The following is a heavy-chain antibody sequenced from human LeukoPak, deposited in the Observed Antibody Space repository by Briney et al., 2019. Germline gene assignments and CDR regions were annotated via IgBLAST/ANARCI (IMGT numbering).Heavy chain of an antibody. D-gene: IGHD2-21*01. CDR2: VNVYNGNT. CDR1: GYTFTDYY. Sequence: ASVKVSCKASGYTFTDYYIHWVRQAPGQGLEWMGWVNVYNGNTNYAQKIKGRVTMTTDTSTTTAYMELRSLRSDDTALYYCARSLQGDHFDFWGQGTMVTVSS. CDR3: ARSLQGDHFDF. J-gene: IGHJ3*01. V-gene: IGHV1-18*04.